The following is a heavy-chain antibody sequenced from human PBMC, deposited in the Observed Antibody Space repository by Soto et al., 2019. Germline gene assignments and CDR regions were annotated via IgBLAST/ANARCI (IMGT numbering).Heavy chain of an antibody. D-gene: IGHD5-18*01. V-gene: IGHV1-69*06. J-gene: IGHJ5*02. CDR2: LIPIFGTA. Sequence: QAQLVQSGAEVKKPGSSVKVSCKASGGTFSSYAISWVRQAPGQGLEWMGGLIPIFGTANYAQKFQGRVTIAADKSTDTAYMELSSLRPEDTAVYYCARAASARGYSYGSENCFDPWGQGTLVTVSS. CDR3: ARAASARGYSYGSENCFDP. CDR1: GGTFSSYA.